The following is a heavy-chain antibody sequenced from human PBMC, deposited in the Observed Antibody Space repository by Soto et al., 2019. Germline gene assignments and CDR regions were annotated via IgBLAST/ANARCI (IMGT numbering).Heavy chain of an antibody. J-gene: IGHJ5*02. CDR3: ATSNWFYP. CDR1: GGSISNSNYY. Sequence: SETLSLTCTVSGGSISNSNYYWGWIRQPPGKGLEWIGYIYYSGSTYYNPSLKSRVTISVDTSKFQFSLNLISVTAADTAVYYFATSNWFYPWGQGTLVTVSS. V-gene: IGHV4-39*01. CDR2: IYYSGST.